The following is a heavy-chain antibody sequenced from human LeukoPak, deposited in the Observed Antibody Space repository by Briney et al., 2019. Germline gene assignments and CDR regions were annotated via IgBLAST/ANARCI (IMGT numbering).Heavy chain of an antibody. CDR3: ARDNWNYGSSMDV. V-gene: IGHV4-59*02. J-gene: IGHJ6*02. D-gene: IGHD1-7*01. CDR1: GGSVSSYY. CDR2: IYYSGST. Sequence: SETLSLTCTVSGGSVSSYYWSWIRQPPGKGLEWIGYIYYSGSTNYNPSLKSRVTISVDTSKNQFSLKLSSVTAADTAVYHCARDNWNYGSSMDVWGQGTTVTASS.